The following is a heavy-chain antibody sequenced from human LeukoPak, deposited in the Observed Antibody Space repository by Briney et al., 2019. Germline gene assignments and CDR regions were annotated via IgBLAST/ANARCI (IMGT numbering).Heavy chain of an antibody. CDR3: ARENWEVVGATGVRLFDY. V-gene: IGHV3-53*01. CDR1: GFTVSSNY. D-gene: IGHD1-26*01. J-gene: IGHJ4*02. Sequence: GGSLRLSCAASGFTVSSNYMSWVRRAPGKGLEWVSVIYSGGSTYYADSVKGRFTISRDNSKNTLYLQMNSLRAEDTAVYYCARENWEVVGATGVRLFDYWGQGTLVTVSS. CDR2: IYSGGST.